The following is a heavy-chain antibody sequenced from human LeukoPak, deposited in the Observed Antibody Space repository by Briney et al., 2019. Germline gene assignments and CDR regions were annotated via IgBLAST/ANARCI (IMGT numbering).Heavy chain of an antibody. V-gene: IGHV1-18*01. Sequence: SVKVSCKASGYTFTSYGISWVRQAPGQGLEWMGWVSAYNGNTNYAQKLQGRVTMTTDTSTSTAYMELRSLRSDDTAVYYCARENTIFGVVTIDYWGQGTLVTVSS. CDR3: ARENTIFGVVTIDY. J-gene: IGHJ4*02. CDR1: GYTFTSYG. D-gene: IGHD3-3*01. CDR2: VSAYNGNT.